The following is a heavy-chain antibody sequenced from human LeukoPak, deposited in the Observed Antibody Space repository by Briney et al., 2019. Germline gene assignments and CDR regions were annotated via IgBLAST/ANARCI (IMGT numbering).Heavy chain of an antibody. CDR2: IYTSGST. CDR1: GGSISSYY. J-gene: IGHJ4*02. Sequence: SETLSLTCTVSGGSISSYYWSWIRQPAGKGLEWIGRIYTSGSTNYNPSLKSRVTMSVDTSKNQFSRKLSSVTAADTAVYYCARAGYSGSYYYFDYWGQGTLVTVSS. V-gene: IGHV4-4*07. D-gene: IGHD1-26*01. CDR3: ARAGYSGSYYYFDY.